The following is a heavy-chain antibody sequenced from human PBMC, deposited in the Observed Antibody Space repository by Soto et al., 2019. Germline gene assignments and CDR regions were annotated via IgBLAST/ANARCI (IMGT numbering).Heavy chain of an antibody. Sequence: SETLSLTCAVYGGSFSGYYCSWIRQPPGKGLEWIGEINHSGSTNYNPSLKSRVTISVDTSKNQFSLKLSSVTAADTAVYYCARGSLYYDFWSGHRQHNWFDPWGQGTLVTVSS. V-gene: IGHV4-34*01. D-gene: IGHD3-3*01. CDR1: GGSFSGYY. J-gene: IGHJ5*02. CDR3: ARGSLYYDFWSGHRQHNWFDP. CDR2: INHSGST.